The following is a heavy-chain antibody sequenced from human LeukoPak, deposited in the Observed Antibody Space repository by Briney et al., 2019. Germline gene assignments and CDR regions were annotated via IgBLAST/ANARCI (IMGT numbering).Heavy chain of an antibody. J-gene: IGHJ4*02. CDR1: GGSISSSSYY. D-gene: IGHD3-10*01. CDR2: IYYSGST. Sequence: SETLSLTCTVSGGSISSSSYYWGWIRQPPGKGLEWIGYIYYSGSTNYNPSLKSRVTISVDTSKNQFSLKLSSVTAADTAVYYCARTAPYYYGSGSYPPFDYWGQGTLVTVSS. CDR3: ARTAPYYYGSGSYPPFDY. V-gene: IGHV4-39*01.